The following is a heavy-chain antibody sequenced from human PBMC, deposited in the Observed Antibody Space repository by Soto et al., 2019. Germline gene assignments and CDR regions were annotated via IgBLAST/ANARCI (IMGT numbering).Heavy chain of an antibody. CDR2: INTGNGNT. J-gene: IGHJ6*02. CDR1: GYSFTTHA. Sequence: ASVKVSCKASGYSFTTHAMIWVRQAPGQRPEWMGWINTGNGNTRYSPKFQGRVNITRDTSASTAYMELSSLKSEDTAVYYCARGEQLYHYYYGMDVWGQGSTVTVSS. V-gene: IGHV1-3*04. CDR3: ARGEQLYHYYYGMDV.